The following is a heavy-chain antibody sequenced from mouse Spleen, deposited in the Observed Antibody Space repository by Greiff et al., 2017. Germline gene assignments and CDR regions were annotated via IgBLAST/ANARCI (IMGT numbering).Heavy chain of an antibody. J-gene: IGHJ2*01. V-gene: IGHV3-1*01. CDR1: GYSITSGYD. CDR3: ASRVTGNYFDY. D-gene: IGHD4-1*01. Sequence: VQLKESGPGMVKPSQSLSLTCTVTGYSITSGYDWHWIRHFPGNKLEWMGYISYSGSTNYNPSLKSRISITHDTSKNHFFLKLNSVTTEDTATYYCASRVTGNYFDYWGQGTTLTVSS. CDR2: ISYSGST.